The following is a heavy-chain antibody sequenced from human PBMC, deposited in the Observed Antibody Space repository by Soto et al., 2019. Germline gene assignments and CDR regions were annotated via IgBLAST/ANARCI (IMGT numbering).Heavy chain of an antibody. D-gene: IGHD6-19*01. Sequence: PAASVKVSCKASGGTFSSYAISWVRQAPGQGLEWMGGIIPIFGTANYAQKFQGRVTITADESTSTAYMELSSLRSEDTAVYYCARGQWLVPPNDYYYGMDVWGQGTTVTVSS. CDR2: IIPIFGTA. CDR1: GGTFSSYA. J-gene: IGHJ6*02. CDR3: ARGQWLVPPNDYYYGMDV. V-gene: IGHV1-69*13.